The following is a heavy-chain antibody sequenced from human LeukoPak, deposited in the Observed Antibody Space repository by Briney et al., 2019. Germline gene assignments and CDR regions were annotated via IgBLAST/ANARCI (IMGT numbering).Heavy chain of an antibody. V-gene: IGHV1-69*10. D-gene: IGHD5-18*01. CDR3: ASGPFPAPDTAMVNFDY. J-gene: IGHJ4*02. CDR1: GGTFSSYA. CDR2: IIPIFGIA. Sequence: SVKVSCKASGGTFSSYAISWVRQAPGQGLEWMGGIIPIFGIANYAQKFQGRVTITADKSTSTAYMELSSLRSEDTAVYYCASGPFPAPDTAMVNFDYWGQGTLVTVSS.